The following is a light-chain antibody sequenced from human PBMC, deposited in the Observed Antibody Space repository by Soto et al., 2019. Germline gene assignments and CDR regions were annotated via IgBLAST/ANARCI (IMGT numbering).Light chain of an antibody. CDR2: EVS. J-gene: IGLJ3*02. CDR1: SSDVGTYNY. CDR3: TSYTTSTTWV. V-gene: IGLV2-14*01. Sequence: QSALTQPASVSASPGQSITISCTGTSSDVGTYNYVSWYQQHPGKAPKLMIYEVSNRPSGISYRFSGSKSGNTASLTISGLQAEDEADYYCTSYTTSTTWVFGGGTKLTVL.